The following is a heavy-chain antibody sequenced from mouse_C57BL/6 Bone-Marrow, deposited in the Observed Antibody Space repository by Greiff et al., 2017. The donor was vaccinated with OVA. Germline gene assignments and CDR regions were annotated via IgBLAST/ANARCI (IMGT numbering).Heavy chain of an antibody. CDR3: ARELLCDRCEDD. CDR1: GFTFSDYG. D-gene: IGHD6-2*01. V-gene: IGHV5-17*01. CDR2: ISSGSGSI. Sequence: EVQLVESGGGLVKPGGSLKLSCAASGFTFSDYGMHWVRQAPEKGLEWVAYISSGSGSIYYADKVKGRFTLSIDNATSTLYLEMRSLRSEDTAIYYCARELLCDRCEDDWGKGTPVTVSA. J-gene: IGHJ1*03.